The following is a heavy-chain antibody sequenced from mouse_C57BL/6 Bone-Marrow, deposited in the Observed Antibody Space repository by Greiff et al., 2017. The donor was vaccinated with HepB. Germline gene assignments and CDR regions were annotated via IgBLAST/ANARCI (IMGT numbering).Heavy chain of an antibody. CDR3: ARNAGSMYYYDY. Sequence: VQLQQSGAELARPGASVKLSCKASGYTFTSYGISWVKQRTGQGLEWIGEIHPRSGNTYYNEKFKGKATLTADKSSSTAYMELRTLTSEDSAVYFCARNAGSMYYYDYWGQGTTLTVSS. CDR2: IHPRSGNT. CDR1: GYTFTSYG. D-gene: IGHD2-3*01. J-gene: IGHJ2*01. V-gene: IGHV1-81*01.